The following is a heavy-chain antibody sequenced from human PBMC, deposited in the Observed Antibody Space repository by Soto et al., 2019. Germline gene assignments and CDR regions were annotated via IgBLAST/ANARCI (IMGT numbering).Heavy chain of an antibody. J-gene: IGHJ4*02. CDR3: AKSGGWYSAIDY. Sequence: VQLVQSGAEVKKPGASVTVSCKASGYTFTSYGITWVRQVPGRGLEWMGWISAYNGNTNYAQKLQGRVTMTTDTSTSTGYMELRSLRSDDTALYYCAKSGGWYSAIDYWGQGTLVTVSS. CDR1: GYTFTSYG. V-gene: IGHV1-18*01. CDR2: ISAYNGNT. D-gene: IGHD6-19*01.